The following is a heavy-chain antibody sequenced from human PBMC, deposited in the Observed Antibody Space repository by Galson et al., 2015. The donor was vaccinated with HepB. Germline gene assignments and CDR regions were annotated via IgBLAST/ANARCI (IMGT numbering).Heavy chain of an antibody. CDR3: AKDAVVVAATGYYYGMDV. Sequence: SLRLSCAASGFTFSSYGMHWVRQAPGKGLEWVAVISYDGSNKYYADSVKGRFTISRDNSKNTLYLQMNSLRAEDTAVYYRAKDAVVVAATGYYYGMDVWGQGTTVTVSS. J-gene: IGHJ6*02. V-gene: IGHV3-30*18. CDR2: ISYDGSNK. D-gene: IGHD2-15*01. CDR1: GFTFSSYG.